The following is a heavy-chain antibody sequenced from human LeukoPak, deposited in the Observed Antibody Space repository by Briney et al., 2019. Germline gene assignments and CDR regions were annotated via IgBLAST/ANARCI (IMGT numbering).Heavy chain of an antibody. CDR1: GFTFSSYA. CDR2: ISYDGSNK. Sequence: PGGSLRLSCAASGFTFSSYAMHWVRQAPGKGLEWVAVISYDGSNKYYADTVKGRVIISRDNSKNTLYLQMNSLRVEDTAVYYCARANPSFFGDYVTNFDYWGQGTLVTVSS. D-gene: IGHD4-17*01. V-gene: IGHV3-30-3*01. CDR3: ARANPSFFGDYVTNFDY. J-gene: IGHJ4*02.